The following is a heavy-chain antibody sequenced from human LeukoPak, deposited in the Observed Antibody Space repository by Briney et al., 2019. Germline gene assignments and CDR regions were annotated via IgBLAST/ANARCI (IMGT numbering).Heavy chain of an antibody. D-gene: IGHD3-10*01. CDR1: GFTFSNAW. CDR3: ARDNTMVRGVIILGGFDY. J-gene: IGHJ4*02. V-gene: IGHV3-23*01. CDR2: ISGSGGST. Sequence: KPGGSLRLSCAASGFTFSNAWKSWVRQAPGKGLEWVSAISGSGGSTYYADSVKGRFTISRDNSKNTLYLQMNSLRAEDTAVYYCARDNTMVRGVIILGGFDYWGQGTLVTVSS.